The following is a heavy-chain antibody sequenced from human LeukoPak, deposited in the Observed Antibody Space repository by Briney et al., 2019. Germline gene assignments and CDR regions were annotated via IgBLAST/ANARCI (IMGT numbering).Heavy chain of an antibody. CDR2: INDDGRAT. Sequence: GGSLRLSCAASGFTFSNYWMHWVRQVPGKGLVWVSRINDDGRATFYADSVKGRFTISRDNAKNTLFLQINSLRAEDMAVYYCAREILAPGKTHDYWGRGTLVTVSS. CDR3: AREILAPGKTHDY. J-gene: IGHJ4*02. V-gene: IGHV3-74*01. CDR1: GFTFSNYW.